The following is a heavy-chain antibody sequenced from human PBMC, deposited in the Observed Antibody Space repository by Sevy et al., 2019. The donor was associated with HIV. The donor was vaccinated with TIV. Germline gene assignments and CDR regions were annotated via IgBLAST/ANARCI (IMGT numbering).Heavy chain of an antibody. D-gene: IGHD6-13*01. CDR1: GFKFDNYD. CDR2: FSGTDGSGTDGTT. V-gene: IGHV3-23*01. Sequence: GGSLRLSCAASGFKFDNYDFSWVRQAPGKGLEWVSGFSGTDGSGTDGTTYYTDSVKGRFIISGDNSKITLYLEMNSLRVDDTAVYYCAKAARYSSVWYSTGEPFDYWGQGTLVTVSS. J-gene: IGHJ4*02. CDR3: AKAARYSSVWYSTGEPFDY.